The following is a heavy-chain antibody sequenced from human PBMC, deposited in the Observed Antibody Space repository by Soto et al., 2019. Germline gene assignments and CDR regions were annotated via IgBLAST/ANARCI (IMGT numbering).Heavy chain of an antibody. CDR2: IFSSGST. CDR1: GGSINTFC. CDR3: AREGPYSAYNFAHGIQLWSFDF. D-gene: IGHD5-12*01. Sequence: SETLSLTCTVSGGSINTFCWSWVRQPAGKGLEWIGRIFSSGSTSFNPSLESRVAMSVDTSKNHFSLNVSSVTAADMAVYYCAREGPYSAYNFAHGIQLWSFDFWGQGALVTVSA. J-gene: IGHJ4*02. V-gene: IGHV4-4*07.